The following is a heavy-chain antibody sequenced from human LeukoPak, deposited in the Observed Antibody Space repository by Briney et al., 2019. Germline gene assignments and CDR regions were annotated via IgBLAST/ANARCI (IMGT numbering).Heavy chain of an antibody. CDR2: IYYSGST. J-gene: IGHJ5*02. CDR1: GGSISSSSYY. D-gene: IGHD1-7*01. CDR3: ARGVTNYNWFDP. Sequence: KTSETLSLTCTVSGGSISSSSYYWGWIRQPPGKGLEWIGSIYYSGSTYYNPSLKSRVTISVDTSKNQFSLKLSSVTAADTALYYCARGVTNYNWFDPWGQGTLVTVSS. V-gene: IGHV4-39*07.